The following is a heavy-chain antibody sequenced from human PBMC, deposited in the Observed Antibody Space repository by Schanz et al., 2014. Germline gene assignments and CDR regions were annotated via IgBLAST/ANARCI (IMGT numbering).Heavy chain of an antibody. CDR1: GFTFSSYT. Sequence: QVQLVESGGGVVQPGRSLRLSCAASGFTFSSYTMHWVRQAPGTGLEWVAVISYDGTNKYYADSVKGRFTISRDNAKNSLYLQMNSLRAEDTALYFCVKDRQTTVNRVGYYYGMDVWGQGTTVTVSS. V-gene: IGHV3-30*04. CDR3: VKDRQTTVNRVGYYYGMDV. CDR2: ISYDGTNK. J-gene: IGHJ6*02. D-gene: IGHD4-4*01.